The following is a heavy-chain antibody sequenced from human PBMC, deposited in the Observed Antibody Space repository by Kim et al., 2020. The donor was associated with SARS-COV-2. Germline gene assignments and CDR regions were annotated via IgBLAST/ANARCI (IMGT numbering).Heavy chain of an antibody. D-gene: IGHD3-16*01. CDR2: ISYDGSNK. V-gene: IGHV3-30-3*01. CDR1: GFTFSSYA. CDR3: ARDRSLYVWGDAFDI. J-gene: IGHJ3*02. Sequence: GGSLRLSCAASGFTFSSYAMHWVRQAPGKGLEWVAVISYDGSNKYYADSVKGRFTISRDNSKNTLYLQMNSLRAEDTAVYYCARDRSLYVWGDAFDIWGQGTMVTVSS.